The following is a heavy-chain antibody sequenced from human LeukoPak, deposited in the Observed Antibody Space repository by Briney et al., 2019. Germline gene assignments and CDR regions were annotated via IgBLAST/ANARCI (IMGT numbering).Heavy chain of an antibody. CDR3: ARGLLGWFGELQPNFDY. CDR1: GGSVNGATYY. Sequence: PSETLSLTCTVSGGSVNGATYYWSWIRQPPGKGLEWIAYIYYSGDTKYSPSLKSRVTISVDTSKNQFSLKLSSVTAADTAVYYCARGLLGWFGELQPNFDYWGQGTLVTVSS. V-gene: IGHV4-61*01. CDR2: IYYSGDT. J-gene: IGHJ4*02. D-gene: IGHD3-10*01.